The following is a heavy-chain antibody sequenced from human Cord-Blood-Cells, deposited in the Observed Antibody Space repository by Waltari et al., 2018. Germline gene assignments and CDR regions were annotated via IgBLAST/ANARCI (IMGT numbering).Heavy chain of an antibody. CDR1: GYTFTRSG. V-gene: IGHV1-18*01. CDR3: ARDRGYGDYDNWFDP. J-gene: IGHJ5*02. CDR2: ISDYNGNT. D-gene: IGHD4-17*01. Sequence: QVQLVQSGAEVKKPGASVKVSCKASGYTFTRSGISWVRQATGQGIEWMGWISDYNGNTNYAQKRQGRVTMTTDTSTSTAYMELRSLRSDDTAVYYCARDRGYGDYDNWFDPWGQGTLVTVCS.